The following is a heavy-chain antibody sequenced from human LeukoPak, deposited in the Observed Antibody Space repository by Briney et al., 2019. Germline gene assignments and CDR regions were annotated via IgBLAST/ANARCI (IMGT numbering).Heavy chain of an antibody. V-gene: IGHV4-61*02. D-gene: IGHD1-7*01. CDR1: DGSISSGSYY. CDR3: ARDGTTPKGYYFDY. CDR2: IYTSGST. J-gene: IGHJ4*02. Sequence: SQTLSLTCTVSDGSISSGSYYWSWIRQPAGKGLEWIGRIYTSGSTNYNPSLKSRVTISVDTSKNQFSLKLSSVTAADTAVYYCARDGTTPKGYYFDYWGQGTLVTVSS.